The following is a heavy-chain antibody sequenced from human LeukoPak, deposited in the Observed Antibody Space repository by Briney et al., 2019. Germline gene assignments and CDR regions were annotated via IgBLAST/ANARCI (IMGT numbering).Heavy chain of an antibody. V-gene: IGHV4-39*01. J-gene: IGHJ4*02. D-gene: IGHD2-8*01. CDR3: ARNNTLMMYPRGGEDKGFDY. CDR1: GGSISSSSYY. Sequence: SETLSLTCTVSGGSISSSSYYWARIPQPPGKGLQWIGSIYYSGSTHYNPSLKSRVTISVDTSKNEFSLKLTSVTAADTAVYYCARNNTLMMYPRGGEDKGFDYWGQGTLVTVSS. CDR2: IYYSGST.